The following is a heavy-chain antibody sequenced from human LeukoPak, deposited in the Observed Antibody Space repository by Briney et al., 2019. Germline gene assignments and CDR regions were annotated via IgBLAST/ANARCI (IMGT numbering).Heavy chain of an antibody. CDR3: AKDFRNYYYDSSGYSSDAFDI. V-gene: IGHV3-23*01. D-gene: IGHD3-22*01. CDR2: ISGSGGST. Sequence: PGGSLRLSCAASGFTFSSYGMSWVRQAPGKGLEWVSAISGSGGSTYYADSVKGRFTISRDNSKNTLYLQMNSLRAEDTAVYYCAKDFRNYYYDSSGYSSDAFDIWGQGTMVTVSS. J-gene: IGHJ3*02. CDR1: GFTFSSYG.